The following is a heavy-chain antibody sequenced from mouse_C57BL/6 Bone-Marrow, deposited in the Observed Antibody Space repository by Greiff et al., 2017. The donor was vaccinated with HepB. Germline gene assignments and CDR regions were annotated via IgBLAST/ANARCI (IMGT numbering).Heavy chain of an antibody. J-gene: IGHJ4*01. CDR2: IGPGSGST. V-gene: IGHV1-77*01. D-gene: IGHD1-1*01. CDR3: ARRGYYYGSSYGAMDY. CDR1: GYTFTDYY. Sequence: QVQLQQSGAELVKPGASVKISCKASGYTFTDYYINWVKQRPGQGLEWIGKIGPGSGSTYYNEKFKGKATLTADKSSSTAYMQLSSLTSEDSAVYFGARRGYYYGSSYGAMDYWGQGTSVTVSS.